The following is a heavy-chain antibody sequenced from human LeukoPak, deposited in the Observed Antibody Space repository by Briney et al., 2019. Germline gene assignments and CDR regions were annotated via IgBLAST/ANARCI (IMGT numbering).Heavy chain of an antibody. CDR1: GFTVSSNY. CDR2: IYSGGST. CDR3: ARDVVGATYLD. Sequence: GGSLRLSCAASGFTVSSNYTTWVRQAPGKGLEWVSIIYSGGSTSYADSVKGRFTISRDNSKNTLYLQMNSLRAEDTAVYYCARDVVGATYLDWGQGTLVTVSS. V-gene: IGHV3-53*01. J-gene: IGHJ4*02. D-gene: IGHD1-26*01.